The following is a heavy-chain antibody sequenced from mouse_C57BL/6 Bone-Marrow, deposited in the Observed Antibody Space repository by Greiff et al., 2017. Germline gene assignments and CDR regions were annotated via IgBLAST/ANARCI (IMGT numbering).Heavy chain of an antibody. J-gene: IGHJ4*01. CDR1: GFTFSDYY. CDR2: INYDGSST. CDR3: ARAYYSNDYAMDY. V-gene: IGHV5-16*01. D-gene: IGHD2-5*01. Sequence: DVQLVESEGGLVQPGSSMKLSCTASGFTFSDYYMAWVRQVPEKGLEWVANINYDGSSTYYLDSLKSRFIISRDNAKNILYLQMSSLKSEDTATYYCARAYYSNDYAMDYWGQGTSVTVSS.